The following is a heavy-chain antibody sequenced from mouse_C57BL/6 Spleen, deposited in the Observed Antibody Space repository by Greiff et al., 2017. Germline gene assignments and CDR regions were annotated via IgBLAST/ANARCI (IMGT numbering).Heavy chain of an antibody. D-gene: IGHD1-1*01. Sequence: EVQLQESGAELVKPGASVKLSCTASGFNIKDYYMHWVKQRTEQGLEWIGRIDPEDGETKYAPKFQGKATITADKSSNPAYLQLNSLTSEDTAVYYCASNYGSSYTFWGQGTTLTVSS. J-gene: IGHJ2*01. V-gene: IGHV14-2*01. CDR2: IDPEDGET. CDR3: ASNYGSSYTF. CDR1: GFNIKDYY.